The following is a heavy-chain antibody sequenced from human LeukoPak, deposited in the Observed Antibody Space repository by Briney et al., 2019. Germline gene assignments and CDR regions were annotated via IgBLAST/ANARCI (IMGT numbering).Heavy chain of an antibody. Sequence: GGSLRLSCAASGFTFSSYAMSWVRQAPGKGLEWVPAISGSGGSTYYADSVKGRFTISRDNSKNTLYLQMNSLRAEDTAVYYCAKSGLGYCSSTSCYPDYWGQGTLVTVSS. CDR3: AKSGLGYCSSTSCYPDY. J-gene: IGHJ4*02. CDR1: GFTFSSYA. CDR2: ISGSGGST. V-gene: IGHV3-23*01. D-gene: IGHD2-2*01.